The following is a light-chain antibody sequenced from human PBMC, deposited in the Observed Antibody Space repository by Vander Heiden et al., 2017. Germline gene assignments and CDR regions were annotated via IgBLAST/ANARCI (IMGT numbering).Light chain of an antibody. Sequence: QSVLTHPPSASGPPAQRVNMSCSGSSSNIVSNYVYWYQQLPGTAPKLLIYSNNQRPSGVPDRFSGSKSGTSASLAISGLRSEDEADYYCGAWDDSLSGVVFGGGTNLTVL. V-gene: IGLV1-47*02. CDR3: GAWDDSLSGVV. CDR1: SSNIVSNY. CDR2: SNN. J-gene: IGLJ2*01.